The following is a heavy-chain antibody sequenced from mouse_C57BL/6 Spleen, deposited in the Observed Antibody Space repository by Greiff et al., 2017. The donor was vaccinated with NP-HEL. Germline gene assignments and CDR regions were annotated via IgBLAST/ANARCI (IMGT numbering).Heavy chain of an antibody. D-gene: IGHD2-2*01. V-gene: IGHV1-72*01. Sequence: VQLQQSGAELVKPGASVKLSCKASGYTFTSYWMHWVKQRPGLGLEWIGRIDPNSGGTKYNEKFKSKATLTVDKPSSTAYMQLSSLTSEDSAVYYCARGSTMVTTNYAMDYWGQGTSVTVSS. J-gene: IGHJ4*01. CDR2: IDPNSGGT. CDR1: GYTFTSYW. CDR3: ARGSTMVTTNYAMDY.